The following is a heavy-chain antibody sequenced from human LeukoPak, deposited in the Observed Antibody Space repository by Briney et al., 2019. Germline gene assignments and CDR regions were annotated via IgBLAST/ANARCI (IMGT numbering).Heavy chain of an antibody. D-gene: IGHD3-22*01. J-gene: IGHJ4*02. CDR2: IIPILGIA. V-gene: IGHV1-69*04. CDR3: ASAIPLLYYYDSSGYSD. CDR1: GGTFSSYA. Sequence: GASVKVSCKASGGTFSSYAISWVRQAPGQGLEWMGRIIPILGIANYAQKFQGRVTITADKSTSTAYMELSSLRSEDTAVYYCASAIPLLYYYDSSGYSDWGQGTLVTVSS.